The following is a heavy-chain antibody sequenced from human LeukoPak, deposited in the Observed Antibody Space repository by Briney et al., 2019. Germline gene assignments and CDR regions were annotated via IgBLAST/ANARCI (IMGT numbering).Heavy chain of an antibody. Sequence: GASVKVSCKASGYTFTSHDINWVRQATGQGLEWMGWMNPNSGNTGYAQKFQGRVTMTRNTSISTAYMELSSLRSEDTAVYYCARGRDFWSGYPFDPWGQGTLVTVSS. D-gene: IGHD3-3*01. V-gene: IGHV1-8*01. CDR3: ARGRDFWSGYPFDP. CDR1: GYTFTSHD. J-gene: IGHJ5*02. CDR2: MNPNSGNT.